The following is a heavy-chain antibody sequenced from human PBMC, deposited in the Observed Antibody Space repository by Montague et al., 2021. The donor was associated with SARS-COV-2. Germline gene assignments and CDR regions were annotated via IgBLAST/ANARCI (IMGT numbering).Heavy chain of an antibody. D-gene: IGHD4-11*01. CDR3: ARRSNYDGPRFDY. Sequence: SETLSLTCTVSGGSVSSRSYYWGWIRQPPGKGLEWIGSIYYSGSTHYNPSLRSRVTLSVDTSKNQFSLKLTSVTAADTAVYYCARRSNYDGPRFDYWGRGALVSVSS. V-gene: IGHV4-39*01. CDR1: GGSVSSRSYY. CDR2: IYYSGST. J-gene: IGHJ4*02.